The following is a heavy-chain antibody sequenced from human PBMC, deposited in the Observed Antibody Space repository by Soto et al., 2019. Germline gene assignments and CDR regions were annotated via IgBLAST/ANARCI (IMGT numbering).Heavy chain of an antibody. J-gene: IGHJ4*02. Sequence: GGSLRLSCAASGFTVSSHYMSWVRQAPGKGLEWVSVIYSGGTTYYADSVKGRFTISRDTSKNTLYLQMNSLRAEDTAIYYCARDSNSAGTMYDYWGQGTLVTVSS. V-gene: IGHV3-53*01. D-gene: IGHD6-19*01. CDR2: IYSGGTT. CDR1: GFTVSSHY. CDR3: ARDSNSAGTMYDY.